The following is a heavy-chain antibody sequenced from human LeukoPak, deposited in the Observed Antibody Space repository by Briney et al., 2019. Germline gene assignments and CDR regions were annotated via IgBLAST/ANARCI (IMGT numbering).Heavy chain of an antibody. J-gene: IGHJ5*02. CDR2: IYTSGST. CDR1: GGSISSCY. CDR3: ARVQRTVTTAWFDP. D-gene: IGHD4-17*01. V-gene: IGHV4-4*07. Sequence: SETLSLTCTVSGGSISSCYWSWIRQPAGKGLEWIGRIYTSGSTNYNPSLKSRVTMSVDTSKNQFSLKLSSVTAADTAVYYCARVQRTVTTAWFDPWGQGTLVTVSS.